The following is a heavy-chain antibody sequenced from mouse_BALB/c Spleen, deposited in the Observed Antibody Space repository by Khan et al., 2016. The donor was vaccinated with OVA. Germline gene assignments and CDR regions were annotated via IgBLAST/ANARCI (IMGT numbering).Heavy chain of an antibody. D-gene: IGHD2-10*02. V-gene: IGHV2-6-5*01. CDR2: IWGGGTT. CDR1: GFSLTDYG. J-gene: IGHJ4*01. Sequence: QMQLEESGPGLVAPSQNLSITCTVSGFSLTDYGVSWIRQPPGKGLEWLGVIWGGGTTYYNSALKSRLSISKDNSKSQVFLKMNSLQTDDTAMYXWAKGVWSYYFALDYWGQGTSVTVSS. CDR3: AKGVWSYYFALDY.